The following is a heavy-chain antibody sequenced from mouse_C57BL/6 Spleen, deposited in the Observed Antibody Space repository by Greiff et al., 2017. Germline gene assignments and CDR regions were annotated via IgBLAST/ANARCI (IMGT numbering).Heavy chain of an antibody. D-gene: IGHD2-4*01. CDR3: ARYGDYHFDY. CDR1: GFTFTDYY. CDR2: IRNKANGYTT. Sequence: EVQVVESGGGLVQPGGSLSLSCAASGFTFTDYYMSWVRQPPGKALEWLGFIRNKANGYTTEYSASVKGRFTISRDNSQSILYLQMNALRAEDSATYYCARYGDYHFDYWGQGTTLTVSS. V-gene: IGHV7-3*01. J-gene: IGHJ2*01.